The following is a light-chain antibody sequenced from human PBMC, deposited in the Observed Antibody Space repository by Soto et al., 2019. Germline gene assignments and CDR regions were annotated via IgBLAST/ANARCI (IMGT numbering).Light chain of an antibody. CDR1: QSVSAGY. J-gene: IGKJ4*01. CDR3: QHYENWLLT. CDR2: GAS. Sequence: ELVLTQSPGTLSLSPGERATLSCRASQSVSAGYLTWYQQKPGQAPSVLIYGASSRATGVPDRFSGGGSGTDFTLTISRLEPEDSAVYYCQHYENWLLTFGGGTKVDIK. V-gene: IGKV3-20*01.